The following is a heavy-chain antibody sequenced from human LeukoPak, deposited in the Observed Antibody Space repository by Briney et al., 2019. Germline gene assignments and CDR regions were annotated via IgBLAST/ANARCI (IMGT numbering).Heavy chain of an antibody. CDR2: IYHSGST. J-gene: IGHJ4*02. D-gene: IGHD5-18*01. Sequence: SETLSPTCAVSGGSISSGGYSWSWIRQPPGKGLEWIGYIYHSGSTYYNPSLKSRVTISVDRSKNQFSLKLSSVTAADTAVYYCARGGYNYGVDYWGQGTLVTVSS. V-gene: IGHV4-30-2*01. CDR1: GGSISSGGYS. CDR3: ARGGYNYGVDY.